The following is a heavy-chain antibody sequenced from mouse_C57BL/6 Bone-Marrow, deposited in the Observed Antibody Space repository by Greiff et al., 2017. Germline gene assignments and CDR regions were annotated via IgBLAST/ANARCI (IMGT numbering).Heavy chain of an antibody. CDR1: GFSLTSYA. J-gene: IGHJ1*03. CDR3: ALGGWYFDV. CDR2: IWTGGGT. Sequence: VQLQQSGPGLVAPSQSLSITCTVSGFSLTSYAISWVRQPPGKGLEWLGVIWTGGGTNYNSALKYRLSISKDNSKSQVVLKMNSLRTDDTARYYCALGGWYFDVWGTGTTVTVSS. D-gene: IGHD3-1*01. V-gene: IGHV2-9-1*01.